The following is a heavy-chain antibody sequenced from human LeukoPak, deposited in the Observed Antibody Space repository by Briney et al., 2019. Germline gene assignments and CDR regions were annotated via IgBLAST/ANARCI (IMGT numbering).Heavy chain of an antibody. CDR1: GGSISSGSYY. V-gene: IGHV4-61*02. CDR2: IYTSGST. CDR3: ARGYYDFWSGFHDAFDI. Sequence: SETLSLTCTVSGGSISSGSYYWSWIRQPAGKGLEWIGRIYTSGSTNYNPSLKSRVTISVDTSKSQFSLKLSSVTAADTAVYYCARGYYDFWSGFHDAFDIWGQGTMVTVSS. J-gene: IGHJ3*02. D-gene: IGHD3-3*01.